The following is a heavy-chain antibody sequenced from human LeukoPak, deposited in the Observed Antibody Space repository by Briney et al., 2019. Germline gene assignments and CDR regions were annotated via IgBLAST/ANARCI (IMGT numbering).Heavy chain of an antibody. J-gene: IGHJ4*02. CDR3: AKAYYDSSGYSYYFDY. CDR2: ISGSSNYM. D-gene: IGHD3-22*01. CDR1: GFPFSAYS. Sequence: GGSLRLSXAASGFPFSAYSMNWVRQAPGKGLEWVSSISGSSNYMYYADSVKGRFTISRDNAKNSLYLQMNSLRAEDTAVYYCAKAYYDSSGYSYYFDYWGQGTLVTVSS. V-gene: IGHV3-21*01.